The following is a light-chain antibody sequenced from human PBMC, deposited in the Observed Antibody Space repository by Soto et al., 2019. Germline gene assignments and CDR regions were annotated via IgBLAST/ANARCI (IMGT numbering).Light chain of an antibody. Sequence: DIQMTQSPSSVSASVGDRVTITFRASQAINKWLAWYQQKPGKAPKLLIYAASNLQSGVPPRFSGSGAGTDFTLSITNLQPEDFATYYCQQSNSFPLAFGGGTK. CDR2: AAS. CDR3: QQSNSFPLA. CDR1: QAINKW. V-gene: IGKV1D-12*01. J-gene: IGKJ4*01.